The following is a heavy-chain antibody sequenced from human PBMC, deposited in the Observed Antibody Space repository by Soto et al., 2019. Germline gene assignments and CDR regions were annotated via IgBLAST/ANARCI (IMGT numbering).Heavy chain of an antibody. D-gene: IGHD3-10*01. V-gene: IGHV1-8*01. CDR2: MNPNSGNT. J-gene: IGHJ6*03. Sequence: ASVKVSCKASGYTFTSYDINWVRQATGQGLEWMGWMNPNSGNTGYAQKFQGRVTMTRNTSISTAYMELSSLRSEDTAVYYCATGRGVIITSRPYYYYYMDVWGKGTTVTVSS. CDR1: GYTFTSYD. CDR3: ATGRGVIITSRPYYYYYMDV.